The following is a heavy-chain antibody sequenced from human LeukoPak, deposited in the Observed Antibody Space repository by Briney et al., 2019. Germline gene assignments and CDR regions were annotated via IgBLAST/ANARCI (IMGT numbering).Heavy chain of an antibody. CDR2: INHSGST. D-gene: IGHD6-13*01. J-gene: IGHJ4*02. V-gene: IGHV4-34*01. CDR1: GGSFSGYY. CDR3: AREPLRYSASWSFDY. Sequence: SETLSLTCAVYGGSFSGYYWSWIRQPPRKGLEWIGKINHSGSTNYNPSLKSRVTISVDTSKNQFSLKLRSVTAADTAVYYCAREPLRYSASWSFDYWGQGTLVTVSS.